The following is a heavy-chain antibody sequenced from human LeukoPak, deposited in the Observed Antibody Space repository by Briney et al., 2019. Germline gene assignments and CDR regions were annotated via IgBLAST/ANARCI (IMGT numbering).Heavy chain of an antibody. V-gene: IGHV1-3*01. Sequence: ASVKVSCKAFGYTFTSYAMHWVRQAPGQRLEWMGWINAGNGNTKYSQKFQGRVTITRDTSASTAYMELSSLRSEDTAVYYCARDGDDSSAFDYWGQGTLVTVSS. CDR3: ARDGDDSSAFDY. D-gene: IGHD3-22*01. J-gene: IGHJ4*02. CDR2: INAGNGNT. CDR1: GYTFTSYA.